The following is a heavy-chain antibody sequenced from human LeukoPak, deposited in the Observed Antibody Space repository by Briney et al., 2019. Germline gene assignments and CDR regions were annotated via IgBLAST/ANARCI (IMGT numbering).Heavy chain of an antibody. CDR1: GFTFSSYA. J-gene: IGHJ4*02. Sequence: GGSLRLSCAASGFTFSSYAMHWVRQAPGKGLEWVAVISYDGSNKYYADSVKGRFTISRDNSKNTLYLQMNSLRAEDTAVYYCASSLYCGGDCYHTFDYSGQGTLVTVSS. V-gene: IGHV3-30-3*01. D-gene: IGHD2-21*02. CDR3: ASSLYCGGDCYHTFDY. CDR2: ISYDGSNK.